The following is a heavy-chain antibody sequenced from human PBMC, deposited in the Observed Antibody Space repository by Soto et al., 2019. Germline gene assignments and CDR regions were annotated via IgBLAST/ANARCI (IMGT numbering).Heavy chain of an antibody. CDR1: GYTFTNYD. D-gene: IGHD6-6*01. CDR2: MSPNSGNS. Sequence: QVPLVQSGAEVKKPGASVKVSCKASGYTFTNYDINWVRQASGQGLEWMGWMSPNSGNSGYAQNFQGRVTMTSDTSLRTAYLELTSLTSEDTAVYYCARHVVHMAALAARGVQYYHYMDVWGKGTTVTVSS. J-gene: IGHJ6*03. CDR3: ARHVVHMAALAARGVQYYHYMDV. V-gene: IGHV1-8*01.